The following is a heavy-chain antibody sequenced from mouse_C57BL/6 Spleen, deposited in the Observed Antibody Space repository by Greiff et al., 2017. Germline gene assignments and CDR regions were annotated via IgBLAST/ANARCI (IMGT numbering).Heavy chain of an antibody. CDR3: ASRYDYDWFAY. CDR2: IDPSDSYT. J-gene: IGHJ3*01. V-gene: IGHV1-50*01. D-gene: IGHD2-4*01. CDR1: GYTFTSYW. Sequence: VQLQQPGAELVKPGASVKLSCKASGYTFTSYWMQWVKQRPGQGLEWIGEIDPSDSYTNYNQKFKGKATLTVDTSTSTAYMQLSSLTSEDSAVYYCASRYDYDWFAYWGQGALVTVSA.